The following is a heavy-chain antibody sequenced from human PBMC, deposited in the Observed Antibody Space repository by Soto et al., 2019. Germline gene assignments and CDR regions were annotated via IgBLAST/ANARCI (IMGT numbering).Heavy chain of an antibody. CDR3: VKDFSGYTSL. Sequence: QVLLEQSGSVVKRPGSSVTVSCKASGGPFNNFIFTWVRQAPGQGLEWMGRIIPILNKTNYAQTFRGRVAITADTPARTSYIELTGLRLDDTAMYYCVKDFSGYTSLWGQATRVSVTS. D-gene: IGHD3-3*01. J-gene: IGHJ4*02. CDR2: IIPILNKT. CDR1: GGPFNNFI. V-gene: IGHV1-69*02.